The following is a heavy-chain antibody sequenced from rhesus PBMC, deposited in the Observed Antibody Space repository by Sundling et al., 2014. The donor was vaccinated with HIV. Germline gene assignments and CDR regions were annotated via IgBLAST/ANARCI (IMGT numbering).Heavy chain of an antibody. J-gene: IGHJ4*01. D-gene: IGHD6-31*01. CDR1: AGSISGGYYC. CDR3: ARRRSGWYFDS. V-gene: IGHV4S13*01. Sequence: QVQLQESGPGLMKPSETLSLTCAVSAGSISGGYYCGWIRQPPGKGLEWIGGIYSHSETTNYNPSLKSRVTISTDTSKNQFSLKLTSVTAADTAVYYCARRRSGWYFDSWGQGVLVTVSS. CDR2: IYSHSETT.